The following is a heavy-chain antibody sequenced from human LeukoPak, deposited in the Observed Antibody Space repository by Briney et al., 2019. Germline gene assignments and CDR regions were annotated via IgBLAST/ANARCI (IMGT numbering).Heavy chain of an antibody. D-gene: IGHD3-10*01. V-gene: IGHV3-7*03. CDR1: GFTFSSYW. CDR3: ARDGRRRYYVSGSDTSDY. J-gene: IGHJ4*02. Sequence: PTGGSLRLSCAASGFTFSSYWMSWVRQAPGKGLEWVANIKQDGSEKCYVDSVKGRFTISRDNAKNSLYLQMNSLRAEDTAVYYCARDGRRRYYVSGSDTSDYWGQGTLVTVSS. CDR2: IKQDGSEK.